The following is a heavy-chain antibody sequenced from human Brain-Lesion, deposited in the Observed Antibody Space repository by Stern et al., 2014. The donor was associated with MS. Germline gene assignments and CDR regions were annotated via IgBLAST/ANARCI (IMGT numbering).Heavy chain of an antibody. CDR1: GFTFGSCA. V-gene: IGHV3-30*18. D-gene: IGHD2/OR15-2a*01. CDR3: AKDRQYLTYFFDH. CDR2: VSYDGSNK. J-gene: IGHJ5*02. Sequence: VQLVESGGGVVQPGRPLRLSWVASGFTFGSCAMHWVRQAPGKGLGWVAGVSYDGSNKYYADSVKGRFTISRDNSQNTLYMQMSSLRPEDTAVYYCAKDRQYLTYFFDHWGQGSLVTVSS.